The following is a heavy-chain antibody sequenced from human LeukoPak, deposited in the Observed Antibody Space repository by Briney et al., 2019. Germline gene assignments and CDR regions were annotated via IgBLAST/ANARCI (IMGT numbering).Heavy chain of an antibody. CDR1: GYTFTSYD. CDR3: ARVVIYYYGMDV. D-gene: IGHD2/OR15-2a*01. Sequence: ASVKVSCKASGYTFTSYDINWVRQATGQGLEWMGWMNPNSGNTGYAQKFQGRVTMTRNTSISTAYMELSSLRSEDTAVYYCARVVIYYYGMDVWGQGTTVTVSS. V-gene: IGHV1-8*01. CDR2: MNPNSGNT. J-gene: IGHJ6*02.